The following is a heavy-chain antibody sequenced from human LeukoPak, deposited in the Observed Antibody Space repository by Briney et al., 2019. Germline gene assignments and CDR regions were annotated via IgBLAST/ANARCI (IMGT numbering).Heavy chain of an antibody. J-gene: IGHJ3*02. CDR3: ARASWTRIAVAGSGAFDI. V-gene: IGHV4-4*02. Sequence: SETLSLTCAVSGGSISSSNWWSWVRQPPGKGLEWIGSIYHSGSTYYNPSLKSRVTISVDTSKNQFSLKLSSVTAADTAVYYCARASWTRIAVAGSGAFDIWGQGTMVTVSS. D-gene: IGHD6-19*01. CDR1: GGSISSSNW. CDR2: IYHSGST.